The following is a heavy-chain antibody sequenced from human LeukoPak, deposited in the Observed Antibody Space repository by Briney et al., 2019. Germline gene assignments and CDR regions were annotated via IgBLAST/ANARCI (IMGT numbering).Heavy chain of an antibody. D-gene: IGHD2-15*01. CDR3: ARDGRHGGSVSDY. CDR2: IKQDGSEK. J-gene: IGHJ4*02. Sequence: PGGSLRLSCAASGFTFSSYWMSWVRQAPGKGLEWVANIKQDGSEKYYVDSVKGRFTISRDNAKNSLYLQMNSLRAEDTPVYYCARDGRHGGSVSDYWGQGTLVTVSS. V-gene: IGHV3-7*01. CDR1: GFTFSSYW.